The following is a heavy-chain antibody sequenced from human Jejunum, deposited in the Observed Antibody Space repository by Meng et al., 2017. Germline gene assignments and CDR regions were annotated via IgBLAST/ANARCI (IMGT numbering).Heavy chain of an antibody. CDR3: ASYAATVTTLGVVWFDP. V-gene: IGHV4-39*07. CDR1: GGSISSSSYY. CDR2: IYYSGRT. J-gene: IGHJ5*02. D-gene: IGHD4-17*01. Sequence: LRRQGSGPGLVKPSETRPLTCTVAGGSISSSSYYWGWIRQPPGKGLEWIGSIYYSGRTYYNPSLKSRVTISVDTSKNQFSLKLSSVTAADTAVYYCASYAATVTTLGVVWFDPWGQGTLVTVSS.